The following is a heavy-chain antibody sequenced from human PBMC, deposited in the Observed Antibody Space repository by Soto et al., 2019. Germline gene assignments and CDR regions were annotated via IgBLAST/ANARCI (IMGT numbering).Heavy chain of an antibody. CDR3: ARVLEQAHLRFEY. J-gene: IGHJ4*02. D-gene: IGHD3-3*01. Sequence: VASVTVSCKSSVYTFTVYDMHGVRPAPGQGLEWMGWINPNSGGTNYAQKFQGRVTMTRDTSISTAYMELSRLRSDDTAGDYCARVLEQAHLRFEYRGQGTRV. CDR2: INPNSGGT. V-gene: IGHV1-2*02. CDR1: VYTFTVYD.